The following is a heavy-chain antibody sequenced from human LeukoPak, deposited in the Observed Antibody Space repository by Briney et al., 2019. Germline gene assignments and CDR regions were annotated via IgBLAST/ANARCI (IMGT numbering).Heavy chain of an antibody. J-gene: IGHJ4*02. CDR3: ARDRTYSSGWYYFDY. D-gene: IGHD6-19*01. V-gene: IGHV1-69*13. Sequence: SVKVSCKASGGTFISYAISWVRQAPGQGLEWMGGIIPIFGTANYAQKFQGRVTITADESTSTAYMELSSLRSEDTAVYYCARDRTYSSGWYYFDYWGQGTLVTVSS. CDR1: GGTFISYA. CDR2: IIPIFGTA.